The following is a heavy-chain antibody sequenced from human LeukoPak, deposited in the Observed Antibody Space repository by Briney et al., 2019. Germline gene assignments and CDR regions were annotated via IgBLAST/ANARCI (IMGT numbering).Heavy chain of an antibody. CDR3: ARGPRYGESGYDLGPY. V-gene: IGHV1-2*02. D-gene: IGHD5-12*01. Sequence: ASVKVSCKASGYTFTSYYIHWMRRAPGQGLEWVGWINPNSGGSHYARRFQGRVTMTSDTSINTGYMELTSLTTDDTAVYYCARGPRYGESGYDLGPYWGQGTLVTVSS. CDR1: GYTFTSYY. J-gene: IGHJ4*02. CDR2: INPNSGGS.